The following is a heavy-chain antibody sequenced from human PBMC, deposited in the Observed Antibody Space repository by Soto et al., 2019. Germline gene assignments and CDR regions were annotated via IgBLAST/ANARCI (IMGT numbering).Heavy chain of an antibody. CDR1: GFTFSSYA. V-gene: IGHV3-30-3*01. CDR3: ARAGGYGMDV. CDR2: ISYDGSNK. Sequence: QVQLVESGGGVVQPGRSLRLSCAASGFTFSSYAMHWVRQAPGKGLEWVAVISYDGSNKYYADSVKGRFTISRDNSKNTLYLQMNSLRAEDTAVYYCARAGGYGMDVWGQGTTVTVSS. J-gene: IGHJ6*02.